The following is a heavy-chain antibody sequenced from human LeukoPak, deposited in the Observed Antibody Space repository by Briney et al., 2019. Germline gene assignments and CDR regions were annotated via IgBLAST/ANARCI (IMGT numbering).Heavy chain of an antibody. CDR1: GFPFRGYG. V-gene: IGHV3-21*01. CDR3: ARVRDGYNPLDY. J-gene: IGHJ4*02. CDR2: IDSSGSYI. D-gene: IGHD5-24*01. Sequence: PGGSLRLSCTPSGFPFRGYGMDWVRQATGKGLEGVSSIDSSGSYIFYADSLKGRFTISRDDAQNSLYLQMNSLRAEDTAVYYCARVRDGYNPLDYWGQGTLVTVSS.